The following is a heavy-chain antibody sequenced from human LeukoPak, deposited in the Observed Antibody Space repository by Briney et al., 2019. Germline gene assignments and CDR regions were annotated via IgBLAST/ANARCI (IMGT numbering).Heavy chain of an antibody. V-gene: IGHV1-46*04. CDR2: IMPSGGST. J-gene: IGHJ4*02. CDR3: ARDNHKWSLDY. D-gene: IGHD1-14*01. CDR1: GYTFSSYY. Sequence: ASVKVSCKASGYTFSSYYVHWVRQAPGQGLEWTGRIMPSGGSTIYAQKLQGRVTVTSDTSTSTVYLEVSSLRSEDTAVYYCARDNHKWSLDYWGQGALVTVSS.